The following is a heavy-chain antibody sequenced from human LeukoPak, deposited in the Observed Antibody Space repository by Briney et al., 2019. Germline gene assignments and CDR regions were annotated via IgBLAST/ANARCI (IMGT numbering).Heavy chain of an antibody. CDR1: GYTFTSYY. Sequence: ASVKVSYKASGYTFTSYYMHWVRQAPGQGLEWMGIINPSGGSTSYAQKFQGRVTMTRDMSTSTVYMELSSLRSEDTAVYYCARGGIAARPFDYWGQGTLVTVSS. CDR2: INPSGGST. J-gene: IGHJ4*02. V-gene: IGHV1-46*01. CDR3: ARGGIAARPFDY. D-gene: IGHD6-6*01.